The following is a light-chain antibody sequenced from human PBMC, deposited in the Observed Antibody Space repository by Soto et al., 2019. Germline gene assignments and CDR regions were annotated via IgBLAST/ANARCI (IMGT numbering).Light chain of an antibody. V-gene: IGKV1-5*03. Sequence: DIQMTQSPSTLPASVGDRVTVTCRASQSISSWLAWYQQQPGKAPNLLIHKASHLESGVPSRFSGSGSGTEFTLTISSLEPEDFAVYYCQHRSYTITFGQVTRLEIK. CDR2: KAS. CDR3: QHRSYTIT. J-gene: IGKJ5*01. CDR1: QSISSW.